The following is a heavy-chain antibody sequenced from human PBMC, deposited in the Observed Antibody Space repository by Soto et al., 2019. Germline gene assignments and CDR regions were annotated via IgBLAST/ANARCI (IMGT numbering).Heavy chain of an antibody. V-gene: IGHV3-48*03. CDR1: GFIFSNYE. J-gene: IGHJ4*02. CDR3: ARGHIVATILDY. D-gene: IGHD5-12*01. Sequence: PGGSLGLSCAASGFIFSNYEMSWVRQAPGKGLEWVSYIDHSGTTIYYADSVKGRFTISRDNAKNSLFLQMNSLRAEDTAVYYCARGHIVATILDYWGQGXLVTVSS. CDR2: IDHSGTTI.